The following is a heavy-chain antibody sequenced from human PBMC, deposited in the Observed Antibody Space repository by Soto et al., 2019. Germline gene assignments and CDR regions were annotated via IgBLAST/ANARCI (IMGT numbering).Heavy chain of an antibody. CDR3: VREGSGWYSRGSFDV. D-gene: IGHD6-19*01. CDR2: ISGSGGSA. V-gene: IGHV3-23*01. CDR1: GFTFSNYA. J-gene: IGHJ3*01. Sequence: EVQLLESGGALVRPGGSLRLSCAASGFTFSNYAMTWVRQPPGMGLEWVSVISGSGGSADYADSVQGRFTISRDNSKHKLYLQMNILRAEETAIYFCVREGSGWYSRGSFDVWGRGTMVTVSS.